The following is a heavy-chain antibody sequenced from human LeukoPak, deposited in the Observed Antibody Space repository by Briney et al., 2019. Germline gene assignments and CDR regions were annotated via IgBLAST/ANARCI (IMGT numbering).Heavy chain of an antibody. CDR3: ARGRAARPGNWFDP. CDR1: GGSISSYY. V-gene: IGHV4-59*08. D-gene: IGHD6-6*01. J-gene: IGHJ5*02. CDR2: IYYSGST. Sequence: PSETLSLTCTVSGGSISSYYWSWIRQPPGKGLEWIGYIYYSGSTNYNPSLKSRVTISVDTSKNQFSLKLSSVTAADTAVYYCARGRAARPGNWFDPWGQGTLVTVSS.